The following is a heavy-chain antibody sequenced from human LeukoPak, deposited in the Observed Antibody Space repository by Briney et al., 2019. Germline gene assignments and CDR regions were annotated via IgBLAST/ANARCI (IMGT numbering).Heavy chain of an antibody. D-gene: IGHD5-18*01. J-gene: IGHJ4*02. CDR3: VGGYTHFDY. Sequence: GGSLRLSCAVSGFSFRNYNMHWVRQAPGKGLEWVSFISSSGTNIYYADSVRGRFTISRDNAKNSLYLQMNSLRAEDTALYYCVGGYTHFDYWGQGTLVTVSS. CDR2: ISSSGTNI. V-gene: IGHV3-21*01. CDR1: GFSFRNYN.